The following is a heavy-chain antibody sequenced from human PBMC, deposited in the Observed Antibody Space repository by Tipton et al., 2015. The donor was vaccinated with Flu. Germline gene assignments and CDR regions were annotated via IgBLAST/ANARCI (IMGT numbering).Heavy chain of an antibody. CDR1: GFTFSSYS. Sequence: SLRLTCAASGFTFSSYSMNWVRQAPGKGLEWVSSISSSSSYIYYADSVKGRFTISRDNAKNSLYLQMNSLRAEDTAVYYCARDPLRSGPEDPDFDYWGQGTLVTVSS. CDR3: ARDPLRSGPEDPDFDY. J-gene: IGHJ4*02. D-gene: IGHD3-3*01. CDR2: ISSSSSYI. V-gene: IGHV3-21*01.